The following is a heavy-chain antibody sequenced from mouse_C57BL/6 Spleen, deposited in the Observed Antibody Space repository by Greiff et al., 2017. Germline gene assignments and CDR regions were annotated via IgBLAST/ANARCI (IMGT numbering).Heavy chain of an antibody. J-gene: IGHJ3*01. V-gene: IGHV6-3*01. CDR2: IRLKSDNYAT. Sequence: EVKLVESGGGLVQPGGSMKLSCVASGFTFSNYWMNWVRQSPEKGLEWVAQIRLKSDNYATHYAESVKGRFTISRDDSKSSVYLQMNNLRAEDTGIYYCTPSYGSTPFAYWGQGTLVTVSA. D-gene: IGHD1-1*01. CDR3: TPSYGSTPFAY. CDR1: GFTFSNYW.